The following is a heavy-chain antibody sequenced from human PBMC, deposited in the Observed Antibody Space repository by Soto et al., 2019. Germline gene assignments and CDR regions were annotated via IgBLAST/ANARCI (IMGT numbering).Heavy chain of an antibody. CDR2: IWYDGSNK. V-gene: IGHV3-33*01. Sequence: GGSLRLSCAASGFTFSSYGMHWVRQAPGKGLEWVAVIWYDGSNKYYADSVKGRFTISRDNSKNTLYLQMNSLRAEDTAVYYCARTYSRRYYYYYYGMDVWGQGTTVTVSS. CDR1: GFTFSSYG. J-gene: IGHJ6*02. D-gene: IGHD6-13*01. CDR3: ARTYSRRYYYYYYGMDV.